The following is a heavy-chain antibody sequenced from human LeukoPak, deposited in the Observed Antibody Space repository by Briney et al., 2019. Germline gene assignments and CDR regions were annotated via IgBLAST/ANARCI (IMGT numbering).Heavy chain of an antibody. CDR1: GFTFSSYG. V-gene: IGHV3-30*02. Sequence: PGGSLRLSCAASGFTFSSYGMHWVRQAPGKGLEWVAFIRYDGSNKYYADSVKGRFTISRDNSKNTLYLQMNSLRAEDTAVYYCAKDYVKKTYRSSTSCQPNWFDPWGQGTLVTVSS. D-gene: IGHD2-2*01. CDR3: AKDYVKKTYRSSTSCQPNWFDP. J-gene: IGHJ5*02. CDR2: IRYDGSNK.